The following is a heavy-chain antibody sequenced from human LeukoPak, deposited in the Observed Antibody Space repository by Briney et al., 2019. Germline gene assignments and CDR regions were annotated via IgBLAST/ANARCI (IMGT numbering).Heavy chain of an antibody. V-gene: IGHV3-74*03. CDR3: ARDYAGSPDY. Sequence: PGGSLSLSCTASGFTFSTYWSNWVRQRPGKGLVWVALINGDGSTTTHADSVKGRFTISRDNAKNTAYLQMNSLRDEDTAVYFCARDYAGSPDYWGQGTLVTVSA. CDR1: GFTFSTYW. D-gene: IGHD3-10*01. CDR2: INGDGSTT. J-gene: IGHJ4*02.